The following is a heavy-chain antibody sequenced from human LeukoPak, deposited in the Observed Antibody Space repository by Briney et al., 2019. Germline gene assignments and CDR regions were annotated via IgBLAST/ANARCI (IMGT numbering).Heavy chain of an antibody. CDR1: GGSISSGSYD. CDR2: LYTSGSM. CDR3: ARDVYYYDSRGSRYFDY. Sequence: SETLSLTCTVSGGSISSGSYDWYWIRQPAGKELEWIGHLYTSGSMSYNPSLKSRVTMSVDTSKNQFSLKLSSVTAADTAVYYCARDVYYYDSRGSRYFDYWGQGTLVTVSS. V-gene: IGHV4-61*09. J-gene: IGHJ4*02. D-gene: IGHD3-22*01.